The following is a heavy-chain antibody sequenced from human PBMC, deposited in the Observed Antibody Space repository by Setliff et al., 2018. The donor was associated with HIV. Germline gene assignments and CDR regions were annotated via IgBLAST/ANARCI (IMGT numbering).Heavy chain of an antibody. J-gene: IGHJ4*02. D-gene: IGHD3-3*01. CDR2: ISYDGNNK. V-gene: IGHV3-30*04. Sequence: GGSLRLSCAASGFIFSNYAMHWVRQAPGKGLEWVAVISYDGNNKYYADSVKGRFTISRDNSKNTLYLQMNSLRTEDTAVYYCAKEGYTIFGVVSRDYYFDYWGQGTLVTVSS. CDR3: AKEGYTIFGVVSRDYYFDY. CDR1: GFIFSNYA.